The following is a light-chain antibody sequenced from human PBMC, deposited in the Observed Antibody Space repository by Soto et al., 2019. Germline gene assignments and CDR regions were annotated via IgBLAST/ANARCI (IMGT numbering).Light chain of an antibody. CDR2: AAS. Sequence: DIQMTQSPSSLSASVGDRVTITCRASQGIRNDLDWFQQKPGKAPKLLTYAASNLQSGVPARFSGSGSGTDFTLTISCLQSEDFATYYCQQYYSFPRTFGQGTKVDIK. V-gene: IGKV1-17*01. CDR1: QGIRND. CDR3: QQYYSFPRT. J-gene: IGKJ1*01.